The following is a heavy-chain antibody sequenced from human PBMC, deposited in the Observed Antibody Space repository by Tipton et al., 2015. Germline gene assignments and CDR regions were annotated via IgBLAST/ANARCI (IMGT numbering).Heavy chain of an antibody. J-gene: IGHJ4*02. CDR1: GYSFTRYW. CDR3: ARVDCTAGICCPLDY. D-gene: IGHD2-15*01. CDR2: IYPGDSDS. V-gene: IGHV5-51*01. Sequence: QLVQSGAEVKKPGESLKISCKGSGYSFTRYWIGWVRQMPGKGLEWMGIIYPGDSDSRYSPSFQGQVTISADKSISTAYLQWSSLKASDTAMYYCARVDCTAGICCPLDYWGQGTVVTVSS.